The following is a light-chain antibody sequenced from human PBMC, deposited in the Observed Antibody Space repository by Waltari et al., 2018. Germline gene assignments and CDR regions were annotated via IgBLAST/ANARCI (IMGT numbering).Light chain of an antibody. CDR3: QQYDNLPLT. Sequence: DIQMHQSPSSLSASVGERVTITCQASQDISNYLNWYQQKPGKAPKLLIYDASNLETGVPSRFSGSGSGTDFTFTISSLQPEDIATYYCQQYDNLPLTFGGGTKVEIK. CDR2: DAS. CDR1: QDISNY. V-gene: IGKV1-33*01. J-gene: IGKJ4*01.